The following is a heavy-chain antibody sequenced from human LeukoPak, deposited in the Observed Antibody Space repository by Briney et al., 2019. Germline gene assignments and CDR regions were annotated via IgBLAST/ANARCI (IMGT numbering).Heavy chain of an antibody. V-gene: IGHV4-34*01. CDR1: GGSFSGYY. CDR3: ARSLAEYYYDSSGSSHFDY. Sequence: SETLSLTCAVYGGSFSGYYWSWIRQPPGKGLEWIGEINHSGSTNYNPSLKSRVTISVDTSKNQFSLKLSSVTAADTAVYYCARSLAEYYYDSSGSSHFDYWGQGTLVTVSS. CDR2: INHSGST. J-gene: IGHJ4*02. D-gene: IGHD3-22*01.